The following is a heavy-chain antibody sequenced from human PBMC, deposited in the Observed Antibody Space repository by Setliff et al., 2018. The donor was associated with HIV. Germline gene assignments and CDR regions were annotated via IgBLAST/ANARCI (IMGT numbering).Heavy chain of an antibody. CDR2: ISDSGDNT. J-gene: IGHJ4*02. V-gene: IGHV3-23*01. D-gene: IGHD6-13*01. Sequence: PGGSLRLSCAASGFTFNNYAMNWVRQAPGRGLEWVSAISDSGDNTYYADSVKGRFTISRDNSRDTLYLQMNSLRVEDTAVYFCAKTIAALDYWGQGTLVTVSS. CDR3: AKTIAALDY. CDR1: GFTFNNYA.